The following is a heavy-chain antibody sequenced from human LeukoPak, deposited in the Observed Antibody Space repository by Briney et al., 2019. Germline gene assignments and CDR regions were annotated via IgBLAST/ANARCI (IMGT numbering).Heavy chain of an antibody. CDR1: GGSFSGYY. CDR3: ARGTTMALAGLDY. V-gene: IGHV4-34*01. CDR2: INHSGST. D-gene: IGHD6-19*01. J-gene: IGHJ4*02. Sequence: SETLSLTCAVYGGSFSGYYWSWIRQPPGKGLEWIGEINHSGSTNYNPSLKSRVTISVDTSKNQFSLKLSSVTAADTAVYYCARGTTMALAGLDYWGQGTLVTVSS.